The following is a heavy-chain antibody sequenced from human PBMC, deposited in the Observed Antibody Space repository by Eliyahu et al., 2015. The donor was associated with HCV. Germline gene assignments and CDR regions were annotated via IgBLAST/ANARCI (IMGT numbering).Heavy chain of an antibody. CDR1: GFDFTSYA. CDR3: AKDLGESAYFFGYFDS. Sequence: EVQLLESGGGLAQTGGSLRLSCAASGFDFTSYAMTWVRQSPGRGLEWVSSISGGGGSTYYADSVKGRFTISRDNSKTTLYLQMDSLTAADTAIYYCAKDLGESAYFFGYFDSWGQGTQVTVSS. V-gene: IGHV3-23*01. J-gene: IGHJ4*02. CDR2: ISGGGGST. D-gene: IGHD3-22*01.